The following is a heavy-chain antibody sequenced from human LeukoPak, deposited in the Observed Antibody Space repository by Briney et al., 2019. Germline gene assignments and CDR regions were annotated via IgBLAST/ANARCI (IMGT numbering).Heavy chain of an antibody. Sequence: ASVTVSCKASGYTFTGYYMYWVRQAPGQGLEWMGWINPNSGGTNYAQKFQGRVTMTRDTSISTAYMELSRLRSDDTAVYYCARDRDGDVTPFDYWGQGTLVTVSS. J-gene: IGHJ4*02. V-gene: IGHV1-2*02. CDR3: ARDRDGDVTPFDY. D-gene: IGHD4-17*01. CDR2: INPNSGGT. CDR1: GYTFTGYY.